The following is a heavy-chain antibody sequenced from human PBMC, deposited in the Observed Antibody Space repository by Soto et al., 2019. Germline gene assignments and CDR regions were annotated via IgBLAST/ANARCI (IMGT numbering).Heavy chain of an antibody. Sequence: QVQLQESGPGLVKPSQTLSLTCTVSGGSISSGGYYWSWIRQHPGKGLEWIGYIYYSGSTYYNLSLKSRVTISVDTSKNQFSLKLSSVTAADTAVYYCARAPSIAARGGAQYFQHWGQGTLVTVSS. CDR2: IYYSGST. J-gene: IGHJ1*01. CDR3: ARAPSIAARGGAQYFQH. CDR1: GGSISSGGYY. V-gene: IGHV4-31*03. D-gene: IGHD6-6*01.